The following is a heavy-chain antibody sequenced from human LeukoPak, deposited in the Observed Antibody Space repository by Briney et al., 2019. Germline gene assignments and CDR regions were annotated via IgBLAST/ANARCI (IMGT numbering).Heavy chain of an antibody. CDR3: AKIPVSYSSGWSNFDY. V-gene: IGHV3-23*01. CDR2: ISGSGGST. J-gene: IGHJ4*02. Sequence: GGFLRLSWAASGFTFSSYAMSWVRQAPGKGLEWVSGISGSGGSTYYAESVKGRFTISRDNSKNTLYLQMNSLRAEDTAVYYCAKIPVSYSSGWSNFDYWGQGTLVTVSA. D-gene: IGHD6-19*01. CDR1: GFTFSSYA.